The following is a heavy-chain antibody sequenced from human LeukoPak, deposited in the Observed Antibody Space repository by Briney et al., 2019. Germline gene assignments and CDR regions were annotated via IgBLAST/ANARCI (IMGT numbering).Heavy chain of an antibody. J-gene: IGHJ4*02. CDR1: DGSLSSYS. CDR3: AGDYGSGSYRFDY. CDR2: IYYSGST. D-gene: IGHD3-10*01. V-gene: IGHV4-59*12. Sequence: SETLSLTCTVSDGSLSSYSWSWVRQPPGRGLEWIGYIYYSGSTIYNPSLRSRVTISLDTSKNQFSMTLRSVTAADTAVYYCAGDYGSGSYRFDYWGQGTLVTVSS.